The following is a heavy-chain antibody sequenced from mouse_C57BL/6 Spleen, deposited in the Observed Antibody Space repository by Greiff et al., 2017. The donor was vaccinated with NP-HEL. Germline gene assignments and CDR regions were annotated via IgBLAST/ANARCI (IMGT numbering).Heavy chain of an antibody. V-gene: IGHV1-64*01. D-gene: IGHD2-3*01. CDR2: IHPNSGST. Sequence: VQLQQPGAELVKPGASVKLSCKASGYTFTSYWMHWVKQRPGQGLEWIGMIHPNSGSTNYNEKFKSKATLTVDKSSSTAYMQLSSLTSEDSAVYYCAPFYENYAMDYWGQGTSVTVSS. CDR3: APFYENYAMDY. CDR1: GYTFTSYW. J-gene: IGHJ4*01.